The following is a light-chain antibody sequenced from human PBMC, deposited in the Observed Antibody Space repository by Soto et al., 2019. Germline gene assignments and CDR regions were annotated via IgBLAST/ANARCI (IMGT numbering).Light chain of an antibody. J-gene: IGKJ3*01. CDR1: QSVSTY. Sequence: EVVLTHSPATLSLSPVERATLSYRASQSVSTYLAWYQQKPGQPPRLLIYGASNRATGTPARFSGSGSGTDFTLTISSLEPEDFAVYYCHQRSNWPPFTFGPWTKV. CDR3: HQRSNWPPFT. CDR2: GAS. V-gene: IGKV3-11*01.